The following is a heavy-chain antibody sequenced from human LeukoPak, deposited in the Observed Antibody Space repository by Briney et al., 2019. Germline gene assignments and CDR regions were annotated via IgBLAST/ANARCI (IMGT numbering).Heavy chain of an antibody. CDR3: ARVGYDFWSGYHYWPYFDY. CDR2: ISAYNGNT. D-gene: IGHD3-3*01. V-gene: IGHV1-18*01. J-gene: IGHJ4*02. CDR1: GYTFTSYG. Sequence: ASVKVSCKASGYTFTSYGISWVRQAPGQGLEWMGWISAYNGNTNYAQKLQGRVTITRDTSASTAYMELSSLRSEDTAVYYCARVGYDFWSGYHYWPYFDYWGQGTLVTVSS.